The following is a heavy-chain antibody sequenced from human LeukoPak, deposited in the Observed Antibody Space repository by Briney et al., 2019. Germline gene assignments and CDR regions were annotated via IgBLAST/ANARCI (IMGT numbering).Heavy chain of an antibody. Sequence: PGGSLRLSCAASGFTFSSYAMSWVRQAPGKGLEWVSAISGSGGSTYYADSVKGRFTISRDNSKNTLYLQMNSLKAEDTAVYYCAKKSGYSYGSTPYYYGMDVWGQGTTVTVSS. V-gene: IGHV3-23*01. D-gene: IGHD5-18*01. J-gene: IGHJ6*02. CDR3: AKKSGYSYGSTPYYYGMDV. CDR1: GFTFSSYA. CDR2: ISGSGGST.